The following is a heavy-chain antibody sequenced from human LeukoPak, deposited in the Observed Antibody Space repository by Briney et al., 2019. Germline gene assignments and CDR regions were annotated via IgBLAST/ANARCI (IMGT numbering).Heavy chain of an antibody. CDR1: GGSISSYY. CDR2: IYYSGST. CDR3: ARDWSYSGIYGNWFDP. J-gene: IGHJ5*02. V-gene: IGHV4-59*01. D-gene: IGHD1-26*01. Sequence: SETLSLTCTVSGGSISSYYWSWIRQPPGKGLEWNGYIYYSGSTNYNPSLKSRVTISVDTSKNQFSLKLSSVTAADTAVYYCARDWSYSGIYGNWFDPWGQGTLVTVSS.